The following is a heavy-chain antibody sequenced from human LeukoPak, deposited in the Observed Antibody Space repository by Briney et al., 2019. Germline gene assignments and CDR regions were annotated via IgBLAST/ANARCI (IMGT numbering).Heavy chain of an antibody. J-gene: IGHJ3*02. D-gene: IGHD3-22*01. V-gene: IGHV3-11*01. CDR3: ARERYYYDSSGYSGAFDI. Sequence: GGSLRLSCTASGFTFSDYFMSWIRQAPGEGLEWVSYITSGGSAIYYADSVKGRFTISKDNARNSLFLQMNSLRAEDTAVYYCARERYYYDSSGYSGAFDIWGQGTMVTVSS. CDR1: GFTFSDYF. CDR2: ITSGGSAI.